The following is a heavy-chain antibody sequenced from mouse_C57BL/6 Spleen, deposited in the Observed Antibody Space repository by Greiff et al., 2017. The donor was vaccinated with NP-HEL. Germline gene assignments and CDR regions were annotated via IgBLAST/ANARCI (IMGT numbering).Heavy chain of an antibody. CDR1: GYTFTSYT. CDR3: ARDPGYYDYDGGAMDY. CDR2: INPSSGYT. D-gene: IGHD2-4*01. Sequence: QVQLQQSGAELARPGASVKMSCKASGYTFTSYTMHWVKQRPGQGLEWIGYINPSSGYTKYNQKFKDKATLTADKSSSTAYMQLGSLTSEDSAVYYCARDPGYYDYDGGAMDYWGQGTSVTVSS. J-gene: IGHJ4*01. V-gene: IGHV1-4*01.